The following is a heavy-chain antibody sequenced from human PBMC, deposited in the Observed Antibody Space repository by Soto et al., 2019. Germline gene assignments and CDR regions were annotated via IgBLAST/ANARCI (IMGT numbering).Heavy chain of an antibody. CDR2: ISNRGTT. CDR1: GGSLSSYY. V-gene: IGHV4-59*01. J-gene: IGHJ4*01. CDR3: AREDYFDSRYDY. D-gene: IGHD3-22*01. Sequence: SETLSLTCTVSGGSLSSYYWSWIRQPPGKGLEWIGYISNRGTTNYNPSLKSRVTISVDTSKKQFSLKLRSVTAADTAVYYCAREDYFDSRYDYWAQGALVTVSS.